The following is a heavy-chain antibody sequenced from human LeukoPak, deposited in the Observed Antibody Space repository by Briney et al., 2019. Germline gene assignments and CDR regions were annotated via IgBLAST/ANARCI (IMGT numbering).Heavy chain of an antibody. CDR3: RAAAVDY. D-gene: IGHD6-13*01. Sequence: GGSLRLSYAASGFTFSGSAMHWVRQASGKGLEWVGRIRSKANSYATAYAASVKGRFTISRDDSKNTAYLQMNSLKTEDTAVYYCRAAAVDYWGQGTLVTVSS. J-gene: IGHJ4*02. CDR2: IRSKANSYAT. V-gene: IGHV3-73*01. CDR1: GFTFSGSA.